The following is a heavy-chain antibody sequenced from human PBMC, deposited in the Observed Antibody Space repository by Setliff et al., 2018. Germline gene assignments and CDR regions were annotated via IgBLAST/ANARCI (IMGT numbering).Heavy chain of an antibody. CDR2: IYPGNADT. D-gene: IGHD2-21*01. Sequence: GESLKISCQGSGYSFTDYWIAWVRQTPGKGLEWMWTIYPGNADTRYSPSFQGQVTISTDTSINTSFLQWNNLKASDTAVYYCARRGERFFNWFEPWGQGTLVTVSS. J-gene: IGHJ5*02. V-gene: IGHV5-51*01. CDR3: ARRGERFFNWFEP. CDR1: GYSFTDYW.